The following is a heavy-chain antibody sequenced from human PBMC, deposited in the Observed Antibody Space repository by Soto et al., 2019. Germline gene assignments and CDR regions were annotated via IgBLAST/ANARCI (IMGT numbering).Heavy chain of an antibody. J-gene: IGHJ4*02. CDR2: IKSKADGGTT. Sequence: EVQLVESGGGLVKPGGSLRLYCAASGFIFSNAWMSWVRQAPGKGLEWVGRIKSKADGGTTNYAAPVKGRFNISRDGSKNTLYLLMNGLKTEDTAVYYCTTGWSSKDYWGQGTLVTVSS. D-gene: IGHD6-13*01. V-gene: IGHV3-15*01. CDR1: GFIFSNAW. CDR3: TTGWSSKDY.